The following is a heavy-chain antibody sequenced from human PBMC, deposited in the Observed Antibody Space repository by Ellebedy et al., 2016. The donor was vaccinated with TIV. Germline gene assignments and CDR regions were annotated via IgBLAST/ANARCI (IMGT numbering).Heavy chain of an antibody. J-gene: IGHJ3*02. CDR3: ARSASTIFGATDVCDM. Sequence: MPSETLSLTCTVSGGSLNSFYWSWIRQPPGKGLEWLGYIFYTGSTNYNPSLRSRFTLSLDTSKSQISLNLTSVTAADTAVYYCARSASTIFGATDVCDMWGQGTKVTVSS. D-gene: IGHD3-3*01. CDR2: IFYTGST. CDR1: GGSLNSFY. V-gene: IGHV4-59*01.